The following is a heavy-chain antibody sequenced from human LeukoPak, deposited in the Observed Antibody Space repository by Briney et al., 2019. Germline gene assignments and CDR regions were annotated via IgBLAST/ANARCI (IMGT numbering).Heavy chain of an antibody. V-gene: IGHV3-9*01. CDR2: ISWNSGSI. CDR1: GFTFDDYA. D-gene: IGHD5-18*01. J-gene: IGHJ4*02. Sequence: GGSLRLSCAASGFTFDDYAMHWVRQAPGKGLEWVSGISWNSGSIGYADSVKGRFTISRDNAKNSLYLQMNSLRAEDTALYYCAKDLTRGYSYGPLLFDYWGQGTLVTVSS. CDR3: AKDLTRGYSYGPLLFDY.